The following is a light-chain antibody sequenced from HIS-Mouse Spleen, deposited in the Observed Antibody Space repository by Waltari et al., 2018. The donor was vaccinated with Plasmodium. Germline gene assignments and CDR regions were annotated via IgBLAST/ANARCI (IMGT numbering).Light chain of an antibody. CDR3: NSRDSSGTHGV. J-gene: IGLJ2*01. V-gene: IGLV3-19*01. CDR1: SLRSYY. Sequence: SSELTQDPAVSVALGQTVRITCQGDSLRSYYASWYQQKPGQAPVLVIYGKNNLPSGIPDRFSGSSAGNTASLTITGAQAEGEADYYCNSRDSSGTHGVFGGGTKLTVL. CDR2: GKN.